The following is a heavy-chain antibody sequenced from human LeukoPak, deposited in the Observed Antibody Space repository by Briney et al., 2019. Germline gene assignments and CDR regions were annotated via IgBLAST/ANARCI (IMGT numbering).Heavy chain of an antibody. CDR1: GGSISSYY. CDR2: IYTSGSA. Sequence: SETLSLTCTVSGGSISSYYWRRLRQPAGKGLEWIGRIYTSGSANYNPSLKSRVTMSVDTSKNQFSLKLSSVTAADTAVYYCARDHPHYYGSGSYYPYYYYYMDVWGKGTTVTVSS. J-gene: IGHJ6*03. V-gene: IGHV4-4*07. D-gene: IGHD3-10*01. CDR3: ARDHPHYYGSGSYYPYYYYYMDV.